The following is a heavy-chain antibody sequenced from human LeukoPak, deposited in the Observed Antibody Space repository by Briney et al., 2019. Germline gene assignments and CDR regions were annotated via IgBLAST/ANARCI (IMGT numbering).Heavy chain of an antibody. CDR3: ARALYGSGRTNGMDV. CDR2: IYHSGST. Sequence: PSQTLSLTCAVSGGSISSGGYSWSWIRQPPGKGLEWIGYIYHSGSTYYNPSLKSRVTISVDRSKNQFSLKLSSVTAADTAEYYCARALYGSGRTNGMDVWGQGTTVTVSS. V-gene: IGHV4-30-2*01. J-gene: IGHJ6*02. CDR1: GGSISSGGYS. D-gene: IGHD3-10*01.